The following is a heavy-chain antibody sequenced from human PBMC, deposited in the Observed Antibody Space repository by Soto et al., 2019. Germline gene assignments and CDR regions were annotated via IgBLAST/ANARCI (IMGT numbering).Heavy chain of an antibody. CDR2: IISSGIDT. CDR3: AKGGGNYLDY. Sequence: LRLSCAASGFTFSNYGMTWARQVSGKGLEWVSTIISSGIDTYLADSVKGRFAISRDNAKNTLYLQMNSLRTDDTAVYYCAKGGGNYLDYWGQGTVVTVSS. CDR1: GFTFSNYG. V-gene: IGHV3-23*01. J-gene: IGHJ4*02. D-gene: IGHD3-10*01.